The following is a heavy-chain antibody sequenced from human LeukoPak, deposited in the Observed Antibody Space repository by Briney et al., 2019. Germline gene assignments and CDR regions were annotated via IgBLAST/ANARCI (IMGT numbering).Heavy chain of an antibody. CDR2: IWNDGSKK. Sequence: PGGSLRLSCAASGFSFSTFGMHWARRAPGKGLEWVAVIWNDGSKKFYAESVKGRFTISRDNAKNSLYLQMNSPRAEDTALYYCAKVHAGDTAMVTGYFDYWGQGTLVTVSS. CDR3: AKVHAGDTAMVTGYFDY. V-gene: IGHV3-33*03. J-gene: IGHJ4*02. CDR1: GFSFSTFG. D-gene: IGHD5-18*01.